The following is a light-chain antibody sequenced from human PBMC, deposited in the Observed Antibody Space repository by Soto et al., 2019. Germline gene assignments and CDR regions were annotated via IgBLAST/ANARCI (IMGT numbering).Light chain of an antibody. CDR3: SSYTSSSPYV. J-gene: IGLJ1*01. Sequence: QSALTQPASVSGSPGQSITISCTGTSSDVGNYNYVSWYQQHPGKAPKLMIHDVSNRPSGVSNRFSGSKSGNTASLTISGLQAEDEADYYCSSYTSSSPYVFGTGTKVTVL. CDR1: SSDVGNYNY. V-gene: IGLV2-14*01. CDR2: DVS.